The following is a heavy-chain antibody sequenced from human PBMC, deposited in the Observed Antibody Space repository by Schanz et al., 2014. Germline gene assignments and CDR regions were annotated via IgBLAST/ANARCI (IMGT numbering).Heavy chain of an antibody. CDR3: ASSGAGHSSGLDLDYRGQVRLNDDS. V-gene: IGHV1-69*02. CDR1: GGTFSTYT. Sequence: KKHGSSVKVSCKASGGTFSTYTISWVRQAPAQGLEWMGMIIPLLGIANYAQKLQGRVTITADKSTCTAFMDVSSLRAEDTPVDYCASSGAGHSSGLDLDYRGQVRLNDDS. CDR2: IIPLLGIA. D-gene: IGHD6-25*01. J-gene: IGHJ5*01.